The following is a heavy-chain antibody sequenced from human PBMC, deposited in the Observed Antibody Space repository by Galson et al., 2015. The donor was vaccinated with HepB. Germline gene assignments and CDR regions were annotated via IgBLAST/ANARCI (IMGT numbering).Heavy chain of an antibody. J-gene: IGHJ6*02. D-gene: IGHD3-3*01. CDR3: ANPPSILGENFLRFGV. CDR2: IFYSGSI. V-gene: IGHV4-31*03. Sequence: TLSLTCTVSGGSITSGGFYWSWIRHRPGKGLEWMGYIFYSGSIYYNPSLQSRITISLDTSKNQFSLKLSSVTAADTAVYYCANPPSILGENFLRFGVWGQGTPVTVPS. CDR1: GGSITSGGFY.